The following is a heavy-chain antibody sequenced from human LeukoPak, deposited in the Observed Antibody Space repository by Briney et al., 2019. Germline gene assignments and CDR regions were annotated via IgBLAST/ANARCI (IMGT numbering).Heavy chain of an antibody. J-gene: IGHJ6*03. CDR3: ARLDYYDSSGSYYMDV. CDR2: IYHSGST. V-gene: IGHV4-39*07. D-gene: IGHD3-22*01. CDR1: GGSISSSSYY. Sequence: SETLSLTCTVSGGSISSSSYYWGWIRQPPGKGLEWIGSIYHSGSTYYNPSLKSRVTISVDTSKNQFSLKLSSVTAADTAVYYCARLDYYDSSGSYYMDVWGKGTTVTVSS.